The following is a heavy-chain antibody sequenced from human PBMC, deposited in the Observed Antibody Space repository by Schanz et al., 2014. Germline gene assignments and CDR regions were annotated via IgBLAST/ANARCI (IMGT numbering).Heavy chain of an antibody. Sequence: QVQLVESGGGVVQPGRSLRLSCSASGFTLSSYGMHWVRQAPGKGLEWLAVIWFDGTNKYNADSVKGRFTISRDNAKNSVFLQMNRLRAEDTAVYYCARLDSSSWYPRYWGQGTLVTVSS. J-gene: IGHJ4*02. CDR1: GFTLSSYG. D-gene: IGHD6-13*01. CDR3: ARLDSSSWYPRY. CDR2: IWFDGTNK. V-gene: IGHV3-33*01.